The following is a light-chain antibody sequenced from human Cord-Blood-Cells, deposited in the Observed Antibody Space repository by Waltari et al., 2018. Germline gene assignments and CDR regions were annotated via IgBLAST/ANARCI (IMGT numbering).Light chain of an antibody. J-gene: IGLJ2*01. CDR2: QDS. V-gene: IGLV3-1*01. Sequence: SYELTQPPSVSVSPGQTASITCSGDKLGAKYACWYQQKPGQSPVLVIYQDSKRPSGIPDRFHGSNSGNTATLTIRGTQAMDGADYYCQAWDSSTAWVFGGGTKLTVL. CDR1: KLGAKY. CDR3: QAWDSSTAWV.